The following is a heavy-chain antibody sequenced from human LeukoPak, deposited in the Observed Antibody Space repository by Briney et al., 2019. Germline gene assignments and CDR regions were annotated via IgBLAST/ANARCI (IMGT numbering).Heavy chain of an antibody. Sequence: GGSLRLSCAASGFTFDDYAMHWVRHAPGKGLEWVSGISWNSGSMGYADSVKGRFTISRDNAKNSLYLQMNSLRAEDTALYYCATYDILTGYPNWGQGTLVTVSS. J-gene: IGHJ4*02. V-gene: IGHV3-9*01. CDR2: ISWNSGSM. CDR1: GFTFDDYA. D-gene: IGHD3-9*01. CDR3: ATYDILTGYPN.